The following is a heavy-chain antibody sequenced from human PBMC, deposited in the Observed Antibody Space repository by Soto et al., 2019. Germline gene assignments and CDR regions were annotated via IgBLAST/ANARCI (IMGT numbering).Heavy chain of an antibody. Sequence: ASVKVSCKASGYTFTSYGISWLRQAPGHGLEWMGWISAYNGNTNYAQKLQGRVTMTTDTSTSTAYMELRSLRSDYTAVYFCARDSGYANNWFDPWGQRTLVTV. CDR3: ARDSGYANNWFDP. D-gene: IGHD5-12*01. CDR1: GYTFTSYG. CDR2: ISAYNGNT. V-gene: IGHV1-18*01. J-gene: IGHJ5*02.